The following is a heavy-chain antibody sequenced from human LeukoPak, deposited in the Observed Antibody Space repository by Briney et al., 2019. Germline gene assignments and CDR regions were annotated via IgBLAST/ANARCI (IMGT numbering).Heavy chain of an antibody. CDR1: GFTFSTYA. CDR3: AREGDSRWGELSP. CDR2: IWFDGSEQ. V-gene: IGHV3-33*01. D-gene: IGHD3-16*02. Sequence: GRSLRLSCAASGFTFSTYAIHWVRQAPGKGLEWVAVIWFDGSEQYYADSVKGRFIISRDNSKSTSNLQLNSLRAEDTAVYYCAREGDSRWGELSPWGQGTLVTVSS. J-gene: IGHJ1*01.